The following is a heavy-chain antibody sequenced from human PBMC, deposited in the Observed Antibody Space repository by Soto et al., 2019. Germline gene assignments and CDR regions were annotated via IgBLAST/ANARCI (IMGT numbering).Heavy chain of an antibody. V-gene: IGHV3-23*04. J-gene: IGHJ6*03. CDR2: ISDGGSGR. Sequence: VQLVESGGGLVQPGGSLRLSCAASGFTFGSYAMTWVRQAPGKGLEWVSGISDGGSGRYYSDSVEARFTSSRDNPKNLLYLQMNTLRAEDTAVYFCARVRFPSAPRRPLDYYFMDVWGNGTTITVSS. CDR1: GFTFGSYA. CDR3: ARVRFPSAPRRPLDYYFMDV. D-gene: IGHD6-6*01.